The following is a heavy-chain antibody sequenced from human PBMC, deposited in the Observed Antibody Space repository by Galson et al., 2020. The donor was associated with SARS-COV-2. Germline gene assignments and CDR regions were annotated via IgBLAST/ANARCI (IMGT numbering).Heavy chain of an antibody. CDR3: VKDIGDYYDTSGYYGAFDL. D-gene: IGHD3-22*01. CDR1: TFTFEHYA. J-gene: IGHJ3*01. V-gene: IGHV3-9*01. Sequence: SLKISCAASTFTFEHYAMHWVRQAPGKGLEWVSGINWNSGSIGYADSVKGRFTISRDNANNSLYLQMNSLRAEDTALYYCVKDIGDYYDTSGYYGAFDLWGQGTL. CDR2: INWNSGSI.